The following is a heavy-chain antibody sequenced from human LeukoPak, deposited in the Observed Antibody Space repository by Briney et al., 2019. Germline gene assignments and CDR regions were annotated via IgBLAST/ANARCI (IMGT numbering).Heavy chain of an antibody. CDR2: IYTSGST. Sequence: SETLSLTCTVSGGSISSGSYYWSWLRQPPGKGLAWLGRIYTSGSTNYNPSLKSRVTISVDTSKNQFSLKLSSVTAADTAVYYCARETVGATTGMDYWGQGTLVTVSS. D-gene: IGHD1-26*01. V-gene: IGHV4-61*02. J-gene: IGHJ4*02. CDR1: GGSISSGSYY. CDR3: ARETVGATTGMDY.